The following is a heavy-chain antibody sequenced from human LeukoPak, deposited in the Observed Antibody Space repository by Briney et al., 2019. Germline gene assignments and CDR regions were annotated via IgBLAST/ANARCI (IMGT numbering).Heavy chain of an antibody. J-gene: IGHJ4*02. Sequence: PGGSLRLSCVTSGFTFSTYNMNWVRQAPGKGLEWVSSISSGGSFIFYADSVKGRFTISRDNAKNSLYLQMNSLRAEDTAVYYCARDVVVPAAFPYYFDYWGQGTLVTVSS. CDR1: GFTFSTYN. CDR2: ISSGGSFI. D-gene: IGHD2-2*01. CDR3: ARDVVVPAAFPYYFDY. V-gene: IGHV3-21*01.